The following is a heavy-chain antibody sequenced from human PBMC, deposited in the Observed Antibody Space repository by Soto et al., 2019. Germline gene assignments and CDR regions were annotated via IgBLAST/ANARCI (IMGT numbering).Heavy chain of an antibody. Sequence: QVQLQQWGAGLLKPSETLSLTCAVYGGSFSGYYWSWIRQPPGKGLEWIGEINHSGSTNYIPSLKSRVTISVDTSKNQFSLKLSSVTAADTAVYYCASRTRIAVAGTVYAFDIWGQGTMVTVSS. V-gene: IGHV4-34*01. D-gene: IGHD6-19*01. J-gene: IGHJ3*02. CDR3: ASRTRIAVAGTVYAFDI. CDR2: INHSGST. CDR1: GGSFSGYY.